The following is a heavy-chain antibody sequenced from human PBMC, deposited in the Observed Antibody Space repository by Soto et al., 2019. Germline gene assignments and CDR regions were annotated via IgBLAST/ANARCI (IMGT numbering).Heavy chain of an antibody. CDR2: ISWNSGSI. V-gene: IGHV3-9*01. D-gene: IGHD6-6*01. CDR3: AKDSEYSSSSVIDY. J-gene: IGHJ4*02. CDR1: GFTFDDYA. Sequence: EVQLVESGGGLVQPGRSLRLSCAASGFTFDDYAMHWVRQAPGKGLEWVSGISWNSGSIGYADSVKGRFTISRDNAKNSLYLQMNSLRAEDTALYYCAKDSEYSSSSVIDYWGQGTLVTVSS.